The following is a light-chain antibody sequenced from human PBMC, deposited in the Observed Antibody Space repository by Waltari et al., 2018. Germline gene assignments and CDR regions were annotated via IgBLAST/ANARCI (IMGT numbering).Light chain of an antibody. CDR3: ATRDEGPTVV. V-gene: IGLV1-47*01. J-gene: IGLJ2*01. CDR1: LSNIGTHY. CDR2: LTH. Sequence: QSVLTQPPSASGTPGQSVTISCSGSLSNIGTHYVYWYQQLPGTAPKLLIYLTHQRPSGVPDRFSASKSGTSASLTISGLRFEDEGDYYCATRDEGPTVVFGGGTKVTVL.